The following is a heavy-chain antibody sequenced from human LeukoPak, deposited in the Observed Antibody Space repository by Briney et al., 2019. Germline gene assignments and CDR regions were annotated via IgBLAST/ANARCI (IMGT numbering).Heavy chain of an antibody. CDR2: IYSGGST. CDR3: ARWKGALSSYDY. V-gene: IGHV3-66*02. J-gene: IGHJ4*02. D-gene: IGHD3-16*02. Sequence: GGSLGLSCAASGFTVSSNYMSWVRQAPGKGLEWVSVIYSGGSTYYADSVKGRFTISRDNSKNTLYLQMNSLRAEDTAVYYCARWKGALSSYDYWGQGTLVTVSS. CDR1: GFTVSSNY.